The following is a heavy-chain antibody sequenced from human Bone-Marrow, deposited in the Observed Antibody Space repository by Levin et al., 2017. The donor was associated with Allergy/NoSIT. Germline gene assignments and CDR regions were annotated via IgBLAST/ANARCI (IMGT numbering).Heavy chain of an antibody. CDR2: IYYSGST. J-gene: IGHJ4*02. CDR1: GASISSFY. V-gene: IGHV4-59*08. CDR3: ARQAVPAAMNGCDS. D-gene: IGHD2-2*01. Sequence: HSQTLSLTCTVSGASISSFYWSWIRQPPGKGLEWIGYIYYSGSTNYSPSLKSRVSMSADMSRNQVYLTMSSVTAADTAVYYCARQAVPAAMNGCDSWGQGTLVTVSS.